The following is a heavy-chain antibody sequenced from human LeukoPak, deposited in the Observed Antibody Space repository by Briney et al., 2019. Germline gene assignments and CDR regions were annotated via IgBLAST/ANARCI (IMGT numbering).Heavy chain of an antibody. CDR2: ISSGSSHI. V-gene: IGHV3-48*02. CDR3: ARDFSGSHDY. J-gene: IGHJ4*02. Sequence: GSLRLSCAASGFTFRSYSMTWVRQAPGKGLEWLSYISSGSSHIYYADSVKGRFSISRDNARNSLFLQMNSLRDEGTAVYYCARDFSGSHDYWGQGTLVTVSS. CDR1: GFTFRSYS. D-gene: IGHD1-26*01.